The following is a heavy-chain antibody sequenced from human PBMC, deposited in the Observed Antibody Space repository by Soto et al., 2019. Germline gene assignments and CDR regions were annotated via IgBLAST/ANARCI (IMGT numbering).Heavy chain of an antibody. V-gene: IGHV3-53*04. D-gene: IGHD6-13*01. CDR3: ASVGYCGNWPLLFNWFDP. CDR2: IYSDGNT. Sequence: EVQVVESGGGLVQPGGSLRLSCAASGFTVSSNYMTWVRQAPGKGLEWVSVIYSDGNTYYADSVKGRFTISRHNSKNTLYLQMNSLRAEDTAVYYCASVGYCGNWPLLFNWFDPWGQGPLVTVSS. J-gene: IGHJ5*02. CDR1: GFTVSSNY.